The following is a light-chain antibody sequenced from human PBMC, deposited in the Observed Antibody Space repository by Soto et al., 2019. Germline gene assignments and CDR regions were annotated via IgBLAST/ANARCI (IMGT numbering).Light chain of an antibody. Sequence: EIVITQSPATLSVSPGERATLYCRASQSVSSNLAWYQQKPGQAPRLLIYGASTRATGIPARFSGSGSGTEFTLTISSLQSEDFAVYYCQQYNNWPPYTFGQGTKLELK. CDR1: QSVSSN. CDR3: QQYNNWPPYT. CDR2: GAS. J-gene: IGKJ2*01. V-gene: IGKV3-15*01.